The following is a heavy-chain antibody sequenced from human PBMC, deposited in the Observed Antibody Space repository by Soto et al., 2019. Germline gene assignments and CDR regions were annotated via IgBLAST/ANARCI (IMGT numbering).Heavy chain of an antibody. CDR2: INHSGST. Sequence: KPSETLSLTCAVYGGSFSGYYWSWIRQPPGKGLEWIGEINHSGSTNYNPSLKSRVTISVDTSKNQFSLKLSSVTAADTAVYYCARGHLSAVTMVRGALRYWGQGTLVTVSS. V-gene: IGHV4-34*01. CDR1: GGSFSGYY. CDR3: ARGHLSAVTMVRGALRY. D-gene: IGHD3-10*01. J-gene: IGHJ4*02.